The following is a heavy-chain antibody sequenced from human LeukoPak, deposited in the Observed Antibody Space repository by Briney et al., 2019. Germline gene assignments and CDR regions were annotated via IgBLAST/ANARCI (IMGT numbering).Heavy chain of an antibody. J-gene: IGHJ4*02. CDR2: IYSGGST. D-gene: IGHD3-10*01. V-gene: IGHV3-53*01. CDR3: ARSPDYYGSGYYFDY. CDR1: GFTVSSNY. Sequence: GGSLRLSCAASGFTVSSNYMSWVRQAPGKGPEWVSVIYSGGSTYYADSVKGRFTISRDNSKNTLYLQMNSLRAEDTAVYYCARSPDYYGSGYYFDYWGQGTLVTVSS.